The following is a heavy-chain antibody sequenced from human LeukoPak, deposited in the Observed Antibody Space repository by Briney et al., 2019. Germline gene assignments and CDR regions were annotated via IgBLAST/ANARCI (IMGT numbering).Heavy chain of an antibody. D-gene: IGHD1-26*01. V-gene: IGHV4-38-2*02. J-gene: IGHJ4*02. CDR1: GYSISSGYY. CDR2: IYHSGNT. Sequence: KPWETLSLTCTVSGYSISSGYYWGCIRPPPGKGLEWIGSIYHSGNTYYNPSPKSRVTISVYTSKNQFSLKLSCVTAADTAVYYCASSNSGSYVDYWGQGTLVTVSS. CDR3: ASSNSGSYVDY.